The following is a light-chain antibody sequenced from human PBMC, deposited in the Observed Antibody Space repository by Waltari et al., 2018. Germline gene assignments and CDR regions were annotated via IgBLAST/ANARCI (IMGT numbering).Light chain of an antibody. CDR2: KAS. CDR3: QQYNSYPWT. J-gene: IGKJ1*01. V-gene: IGKV1-5*03. Sequence: DIQMTQSPSTLSASVGHRVPITCRASQSISSWLAWYQQKPGKAPKLLIYKASSLESGVPSRFSGSGSGTEFTLTISSLQPDDFATYYCQQYNSYPWTFGQGTKVEIK. CDR1: QSISSW.